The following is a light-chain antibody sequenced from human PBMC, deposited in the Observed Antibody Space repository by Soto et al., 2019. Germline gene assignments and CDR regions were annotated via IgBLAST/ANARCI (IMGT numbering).Light chain of an antibody. CDR1: QSVSSSY. J-gene: IGKJ2*01. CDR3: QQSGSSPYT. Sequence: EIVLTQSPGTLSLSPGERATLSCRASQSVSSSYIAWFQQKPGQAPRLLIYGASSRATGIPDRFSGSGSGTEFTLPISRLEPEDFAVYYCQQSGSSPYTFGQGTKLEIK. V-gene: IGKV3-20*01. CDR2: GAS.